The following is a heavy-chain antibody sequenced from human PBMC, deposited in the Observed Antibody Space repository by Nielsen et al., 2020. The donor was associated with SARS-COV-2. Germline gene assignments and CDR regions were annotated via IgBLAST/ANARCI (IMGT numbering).Heavy chain of an antibody. V-gene: IGHV3-23*01. Sequence: GESLKISCAASGFTFNNYHMSWVRQAPEKGLEWVSSISGGDDSTYYADSVKGRFTISRDNSKNTLYLQMNSLRAEDTAVYYCASDPSYGSSWVYYYDYWGQGTPVTVSS. CDR2: ISGGDDST. CDR3: ASDPSYGSSWVYYYDY. CDR1: GFTFNNYH. J-gene: IGHJ4*02. D-gene: IGHD6-6*01.